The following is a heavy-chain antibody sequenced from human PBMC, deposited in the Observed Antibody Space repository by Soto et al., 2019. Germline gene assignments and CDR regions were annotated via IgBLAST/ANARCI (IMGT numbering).Heavy chain of an antibody. D-gene: IGHD3-16*01. CDR3: ATPYYFNH. V-gene: IGHV3-21*06. CDR1: GFPFSSYN. CDR2: ISDDSSYI. J-gene: IGHJ1*01. Sequence: GGSLRLSCAASGFPFSSYNMNWVRQAPGKGLEWLSSISDDSSYIDYADSLRGRFTVSRDNARNSLYLQIDSLGVEDTAVYYCATPYYFNHWGPGTLVTVSS.